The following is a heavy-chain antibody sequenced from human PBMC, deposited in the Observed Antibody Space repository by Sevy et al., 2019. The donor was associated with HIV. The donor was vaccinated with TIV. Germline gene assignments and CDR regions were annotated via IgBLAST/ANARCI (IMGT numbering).Heavy chain of an antibody. V-gene: IGHV3-15*01. D-gene: IGHD3-10*01. CDR1: GFTFSNAW. CDR3: TGIGDYYGSGSYYNHLDY. CDR2: IKSKTDGGTT. J-gene: IGHJ4*02. Sequence: GGSLRLSCAASGFTFSNAWMSWVRQAPGKGLEWVGRIKSKTDGGTTDYAAPVKGSFTISRDDSKNTLYLQMNSLKTEDTAVYYCTGIGDYYGSGSYYNHLDYWGQGTLVTVSS.